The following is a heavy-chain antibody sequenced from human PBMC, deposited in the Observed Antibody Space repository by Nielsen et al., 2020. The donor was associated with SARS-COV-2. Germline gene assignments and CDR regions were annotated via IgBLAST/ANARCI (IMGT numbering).Heavy chain of an antibody. CDR3: AKDHLYSSSSYYYYGMDV. CDR1: GFTFSSYA. Sequence: GESLKISCAASGFTFSSYAMSWVRQAQGKGLEWVSVIDSGGSSTYYADSVKGRFTISRDNSKNTLYLQMNSLRAEDTAVYYCAKDHLYSSSSYYYYGMDVWGQGTTVTVSS. J-gene: IGHJ6*02. D-gene: IGHD6-6*01. V-gene: IGHV3-23*03. CDR2: IDSGGSST.